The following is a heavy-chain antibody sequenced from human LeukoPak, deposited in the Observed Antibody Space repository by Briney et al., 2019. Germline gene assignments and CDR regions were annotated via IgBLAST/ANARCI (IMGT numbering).Heavy chain of an antibody. CDR1: GFTFSDYY. CDR2: ISSSSSYT. CDR3: AKDPHYGDYGDNWFDP. V-gene: IGHV3-11*05. D-gene: IGHD4-17*01. J-gene: IGHJ5*02. Sequence: KPGGSLRLSCAAPGFTFSDYYMSWIRQAPGKGLGWISYISSSSSYTNHADSVKGRFTISRDNSKNTLYLQMNSLRAEDTSVYYCAKDPHYGDYGDNWFDPWGQGTLVTVSS.